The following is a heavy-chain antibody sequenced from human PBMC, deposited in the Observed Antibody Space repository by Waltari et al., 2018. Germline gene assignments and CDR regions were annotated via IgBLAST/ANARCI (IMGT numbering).Heavy chain of an antibody. Sequence: EVQLLESGGGLVQPGGSLRVSCAASGFPFSSYAMGWVRQAPGKGLEWVSAINSSGGTAYYADSVKGRFTISRDNSKNTLYLQMSSLRAEDTAVYFCAKEVAGSFDYWGQGTLVTVSS. D-gene: IGHD6-19*01. CDR3: AKEVAGSFDY. J-gene: IGHJ4*02. V-gene: IGHV3-23*01. CDR2: INSSGGTA. CDR1: GFPFSSYA.